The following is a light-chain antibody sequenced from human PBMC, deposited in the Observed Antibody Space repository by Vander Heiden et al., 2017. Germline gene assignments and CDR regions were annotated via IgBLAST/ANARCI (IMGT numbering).Light chain of an antibody. V-gene: IGKV3-15*01. Sequence: EIVLTQSPATLSVSPGERATPSCRASQSVSSNYAWYQQKPGQAPRLLIYGASTRATGIPARFSGSGSGTEFTLTISSLQSEDFAVYYCQQYNNWPWTFGQGTKVEIK. J-gene: IGKJ1*01. CDR1: QSVSSN. CDR3: QQYNNWPWT. CDR2: GAS.